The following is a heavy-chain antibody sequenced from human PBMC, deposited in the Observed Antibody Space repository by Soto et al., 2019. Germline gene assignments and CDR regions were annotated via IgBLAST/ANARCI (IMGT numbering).Heavy chain of an antibody. Sequence: GGSLRLSCAASGFTFSSYAMSWVRQAPGKGLEWVSAISGSGGSTYYADSVKGRFTISRDNSKNTLYLQMNSLRAEDTAVYYCARRGWLPRSLDYWGQGTLVTVSS. V-gene: IGHV3-23*01. CDR1: GFTFSSYA. CDR2: ISGSGGST. CDR3: ARRGWLPRSLDY. D-gene: IGHD5-12*01. J-gene: IGHJ4*02.